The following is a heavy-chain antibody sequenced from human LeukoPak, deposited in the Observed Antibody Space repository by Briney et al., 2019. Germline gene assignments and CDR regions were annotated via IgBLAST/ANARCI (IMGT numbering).Heavy chain of an antibody. Sequence: GGSLRLSCAASGFTFSSYWMHWVRQAPGKGLVWVSRINTDGSSTSYADSVKGRVTISRDNAKNTLYLQMNSLRAEDTAVYYCARDGTYYDFWSGLDYWGQGTLVTVSS. J-gene: IGHJ4*02. D-gene: IGHD3-3*01. CDR1: GFTFSSYW. V-gene: IGHV3-74*01. CDR3: ARDGTYYDFWSGLDY. CDR2: INTDGSST.